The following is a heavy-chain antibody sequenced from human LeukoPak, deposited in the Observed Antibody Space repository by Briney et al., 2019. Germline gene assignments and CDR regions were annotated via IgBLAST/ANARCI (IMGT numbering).Heavy chain of an antibody. CDR2: IKSKTDGGTA. Sequence: GGSLRPSCAASGFTFSNYAMSWVRQAPGKGLEWVGRIKSKTDGGTADYAAPVKGRITISRDDSNNTLDLQMNSLETEDTAVYYCAAFAAGGWGQGTLVTVSS. J-gene: IGHJ4*02. V-gene: IGHV3-15*01. D-gene: IGHD2-15*01. CDR1: GFTFSNYA. CDR3: AAFAAGG.